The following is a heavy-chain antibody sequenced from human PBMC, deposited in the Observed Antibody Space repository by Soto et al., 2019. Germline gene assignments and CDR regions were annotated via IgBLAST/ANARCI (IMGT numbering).Heavy chain of an antibody. CDR3: ARFHLAVAISPGFDP. J-gene: IGHJ5*02. CDR1: GLSITDSEMG. V-gene: IGHV2-26*01. CDR2: IDSSGEK. Sequence: QVTLKESGPVLVKPTETLTLRCTVSGLSITDSEMGVSWIRQPPGQPLEWLAHIDSSGEKSYRTFLKSRLAISKDTSKGQMGLTMTTMDPAATATYYFARFHLAVAISPGFDPWGQGIPVTVSS.